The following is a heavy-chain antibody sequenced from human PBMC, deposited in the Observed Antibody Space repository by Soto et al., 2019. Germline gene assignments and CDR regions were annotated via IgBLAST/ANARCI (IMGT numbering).Heavy chain of an antibody. Sequence: GGSLRLSCAASRFTFSTYGMNWVRQSPGKGLEWVSYISSSGYTVYYADSVKGRFTISRDNTRNSLYLQMNSLRDEDTALYYCVRYCSTTLCNGVATRTFDYWGQGTLVTVSS. CDR2: ISSSGYTV. CDR1: RFTFSTYG. V-gene: IGHV3-48*03. CDR3: VRYCSTTLCNGVATRTFDY. J-gene: IGHJ4*02. D-gene: IGHD2-2*01.